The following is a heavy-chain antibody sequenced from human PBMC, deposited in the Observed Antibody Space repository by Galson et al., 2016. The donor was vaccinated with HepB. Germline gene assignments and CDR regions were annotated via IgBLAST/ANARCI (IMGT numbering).Heavy chain of an antibody. CDR2: IKEDGSVK. V-gene: IGHV3-7*03. CDR1: GFTFSSYW. Sequence: SLRLSCAASGFTFSSYWMTWVRQAPGKGLEWVANIKEDGSVKYHVDSVQGRFTISRDNAKNSLYLQMNSLRAEDTAVYYCAREPRAGAYYFDYWGQGTLVTVS. J-gene: IGHJ4*02. CDR3: AREPRAGAYYFDY. D-gene: IGHD2-21*01.